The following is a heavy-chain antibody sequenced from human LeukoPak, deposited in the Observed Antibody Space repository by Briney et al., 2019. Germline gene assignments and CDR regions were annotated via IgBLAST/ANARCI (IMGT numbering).Heavy chain of an antibody. D-gene: IGHD3-10*01. CDR2: IIPVLTLT. CDR1: EGTVSSYA. Sequence: VASVKVSCKPPEGTVSSYALSWVRQAPGQGLEWMGRIIPVLTLTNYAPKLQDRLSIIADKATSTAYMELTYLTSADTAVYFCARGSGSGNYALGRWGQGTLVTVSS. J-gene: IGHJ4*02. CDR3: ARGSGSGNYALGR. V-gene: IGHV1-69*04.